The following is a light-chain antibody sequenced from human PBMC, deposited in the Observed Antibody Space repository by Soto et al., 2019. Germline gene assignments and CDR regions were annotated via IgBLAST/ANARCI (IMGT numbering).Light chain of an antibody. V-gene: IGKV3-11*01. Sequence: EVVLTQSPATLSLSPGERATLSCRASENVRTFVDWYQQKPGQAPRLLIYGASNRATGIPARFSGSGSGTDFTLTISNLEPEDFAVYYCQQYGSSRLTFGGGTKVEIK. CDR1: ENVRTF. CDR2: GAS. CDR3: QQYGSSRLT. J-gene: IGKJ4*01.